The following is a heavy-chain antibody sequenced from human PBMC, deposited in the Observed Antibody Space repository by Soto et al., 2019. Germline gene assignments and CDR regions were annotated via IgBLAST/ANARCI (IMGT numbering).Heavy chain of an antibody. CDR3: ARGVVVPAAMRVRYYYYMDV. V-gene: IGHV4-59*01. Sequence: PSETLSLTCTVSGGSISSYYWSWIRQPPGKGLEWIGYIYYSGSTNYNPSLKSRVTISVDTSKNQFSLKLSSVTAADTAVYYCARGVVVPAAMRVRYYYYMDVWGKGTTVTVSS. CDR2: IYYSGST. CDR1: GGSISSYY. J-gene: IGHJ6*03. D-gene: IGHD2-2*01.